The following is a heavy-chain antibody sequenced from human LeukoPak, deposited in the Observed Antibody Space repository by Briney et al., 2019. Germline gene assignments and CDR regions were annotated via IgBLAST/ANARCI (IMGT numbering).Heavy chain of an antibody. CDR3: AKDRGTKNRINVAEVDS. D-gene: IGHD1-7*01. CDR2: INPSGDYI. V-gene: IGHV3-21*06. CDR1: GFTFSDYN. Sequence: AGGSLILSCAASGFTFSDYNMNWVRQAPGKGLEWVSSINPSGDYINADSMKGRVTTSRDNSKNSLYLQMNNLRAEDTAIYYCAKDRGTKNRINVAEVDSCGQGTLVTVSS. J-gene: IGHJ4*02.